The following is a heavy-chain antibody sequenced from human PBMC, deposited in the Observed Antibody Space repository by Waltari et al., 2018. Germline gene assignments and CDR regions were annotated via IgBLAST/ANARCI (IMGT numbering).Heavy chain of an antibody. D-gene: IGHD3-22*01. J-gene: IGHJ6*03. V-gene: IGHV3-74*01. CDR3: AREPSPDSSGYFYYYMDV. CDR1: GFTFSSYW. CDR2: INSDGSGT. Sequence: EVQLVESGGGLVQPGGSRRLSCAASGFTFSSYWMNWCRQVPGKGLVWVSRINSDGSGTIYADSVKGRFTISRDNAKNTLYLQLNSLRVEDTAVYYCAREPSPDSSGYFYYYMDVWGKGTTVTVSS.